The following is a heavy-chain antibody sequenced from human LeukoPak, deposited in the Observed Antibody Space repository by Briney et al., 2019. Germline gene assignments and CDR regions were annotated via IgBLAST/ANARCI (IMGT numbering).Heavy chain of an antibody. Sequence: ASVKVSCKASGYTFTGFFMHWVRQAPGQGLEWMGWINPNIGDAYYAQKFQGRVTMTRDRSINTAYMELSRLTSDDTAVYYCASTKTGYSSSWSPDDAFDIWGQGTMVTVSS. CDR2: INPNIGDA. J-gene: IGHJ3*02. CDR1: GYTFTGFF. CDR3: ASTKTGYSSSWSPDDAFDI. D-gene: IGHD6-13*01. V-gene: IGHV1-2*02.